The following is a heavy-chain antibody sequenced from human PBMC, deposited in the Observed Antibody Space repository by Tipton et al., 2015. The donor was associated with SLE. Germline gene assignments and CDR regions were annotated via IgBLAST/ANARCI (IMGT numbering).Heavy chain of an antibody. Sequence: TLSLTCTVSGGSISSYYWSWIRQPPGKGLEWIGYIYYGGSTNYNPSLKSRVTISVDTSKNQFSLKLSSVTAADTAVYYCARTRIAAAFFDYWGQGTLVTVSS. CDR1: GGSISSYY. D-gene: IGHD6-13*01. V-gene: IGHV4-59*08. CDR2: IYYGGST. J-gene: IGHJ4*02. CDR3: ARTRIAAAFFDY.